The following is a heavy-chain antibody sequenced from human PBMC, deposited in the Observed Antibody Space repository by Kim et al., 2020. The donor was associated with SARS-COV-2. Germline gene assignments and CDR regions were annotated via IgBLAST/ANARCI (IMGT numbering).Heavy chain of an antibody. CDR3: AGGTFYYEGFDP. J-gene: IGHJ5*02. CDR1: GASISNSYW. Sequence: SETLSLTCAVSGASISNSYWWSWVRQPPRKGLEWIGGIYHSGSTNYSPSLKSRVIISVDKSKNQFSLNFNSVTAADTAIYYCAGGTFYYEGFDPWGQGTLVTVSS. V-gene: IGHV4-4*02. D-gene: IGHD3-16*01. CDR2: IYHSGST.